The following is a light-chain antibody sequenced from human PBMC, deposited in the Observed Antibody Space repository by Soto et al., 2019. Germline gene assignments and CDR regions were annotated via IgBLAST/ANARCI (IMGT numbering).Light chain of an antibody. CDR2: AAS. CDR3: QQTKSYPRA. V-gene: IGKV1-12*01. CDR1: QDVSNW. J-gene: IGKJ4*01. Sequence: DIQMTQSPSSVSASVGARVTITCRASQDVSNWLAWYQQRPGKAPNLLIYAASSVQTGVPSRFSGGGVGTEFTHTSSSRQPDELATDYCQQTKSYPRACGGGTKVEIK.